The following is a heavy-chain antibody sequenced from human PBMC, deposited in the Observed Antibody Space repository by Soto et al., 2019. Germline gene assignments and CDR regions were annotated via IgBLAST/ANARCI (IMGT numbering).Heavy chain of an antibody. Sequence: DVQLLESGGGLAQPGGSLRLSCEASGFIFSHYAMTWVRQAPGKGLEWVSTVAYNGDPYSPDSVKGRFTISRDNSSNTVTLQMTSLSAEDTAVYFCAKTRGTTAPSGTLTFDYWGQGTLVTVSS. V-gene: IGHV3-23*01. D-gene: IGHD1-1*01. CDR3: AKTRGTTAPSGTLTFDY. CDR2: VAYNGDP. J-gene: IGHJ4*02. CDR1: GFIFSHYA.